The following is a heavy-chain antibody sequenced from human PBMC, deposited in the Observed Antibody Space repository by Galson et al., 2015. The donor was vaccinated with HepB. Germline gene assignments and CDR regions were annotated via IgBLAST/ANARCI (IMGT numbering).Heavy chain of an antibody. CDR2: MYAGGDT. D-gene: IGHD2-15*01. V-gene: IGHV3-53*01. J-gene: IGHJ4*01. CDR1: GFTVRSHY. Sequence: LRLSCAVSGFTVRSHYMTWVRQAPGKGLECVSVMYAGGDTTYADSVTGRFTLSRDNSKNTVYLQMNSLRGDDTAVYYRATSTKWSGYFDYWGRGTLVTVSS. CDR3: ATSTKWSGYFDY.